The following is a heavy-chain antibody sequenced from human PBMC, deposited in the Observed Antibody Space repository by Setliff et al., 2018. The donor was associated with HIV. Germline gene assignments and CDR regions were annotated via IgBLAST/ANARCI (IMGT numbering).Heavy chain of an antibody. D-gene: IGHD3-9*01. J-gene: IGHJ6*03. CDR3: ARDTTYYDMSGYSYMDV. V-gene: IGHV4-39*02. CDR1: GDSVSRSNYY. CDR2: IDYNEIT. Sequence: SETLSLTCTVSGDSVSRSNYYWAWIRQPPGKGLEWIGSIDYNEITYYNPSLKSRVTLSVDTSKNQFSLRLNSVTAADTAVYYCARDTTYYDMSGYSYMDVWGKGTTVTVSS.